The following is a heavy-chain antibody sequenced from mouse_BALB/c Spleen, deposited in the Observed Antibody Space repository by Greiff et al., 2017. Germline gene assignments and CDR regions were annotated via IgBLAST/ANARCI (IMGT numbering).Heavy chain of an antibody. CDR3: TRRRGDY. Sequence: QVQLQQSGAELVRPGASVTLSCKASGYTFTDYEMHWVKQTPVHGLEWIGAIDPETGGTAYNQKFKGKATLTADKSSSTAYMELRSLTSEDSAVYYCTRRRGDYWGQGTTLTVSS. CDR2: IDPETGGT. J-gene: IGHJ2*01. CDR1: GYTFTDYE. V-gene: IGHV1-15*01.